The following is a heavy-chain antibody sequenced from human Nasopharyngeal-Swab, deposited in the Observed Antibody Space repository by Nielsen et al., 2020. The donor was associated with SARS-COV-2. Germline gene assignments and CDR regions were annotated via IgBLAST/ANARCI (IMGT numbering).Heavy chain of an antibody. J-gene: IGHJ5*02. CDR3: ARACDYKHNWFDP. D-gene: IGHD4-17*01. V-gene: IGHV3-53*04. Sequence: VRQAPGKGLEWVSVIYSGGSTYYADSVKGRFTISRHNSKNTLYLQMNSLRAEDTAVYYCARACDYKHNWFDPWGQGTLVTVSS. CDR2: IYSGGST.